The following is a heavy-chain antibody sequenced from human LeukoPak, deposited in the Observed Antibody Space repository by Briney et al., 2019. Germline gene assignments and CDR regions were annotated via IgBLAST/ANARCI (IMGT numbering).Heavy chain of an antibody. V-gene: IGHV3-7*01. CDR2: IKEDGSEK. Sequence: GGSLRLSCVASGFSFTANWMSWVRQAPGKGPEWVASIKEDGSEKYYGDSVGGRFTISRDNAKNSLYLQMNSLRVEDTAVYYWTQERNWGQGTLVSVSS. CDR3: TQERN. CDR1: GFSFTANW. J-gene: IGHJ4*02.